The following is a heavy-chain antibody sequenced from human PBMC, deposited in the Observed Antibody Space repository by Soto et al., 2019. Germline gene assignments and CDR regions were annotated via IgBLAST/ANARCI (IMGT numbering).Heavy chain of an antibody. CDR2: ISGSGGST. V-gene: IGHV3-23*01. CDR3: AKDPKGGLVSHYYYYMDV. J-gene: IGHJ6*03. Sequence: GGSLRLSCAASGFTFSSYAMSWVRQAPGKGLEWVSAISGSGGSTYYADSVKGRFTISRDNSKNTLYLQMNSLRAEDTAVHYCAKDPKGGLVSHYYYYMDVWGKGTTVTVSS. CDR1: GFTFSSYA. D-gene: IGHD3-16*01.